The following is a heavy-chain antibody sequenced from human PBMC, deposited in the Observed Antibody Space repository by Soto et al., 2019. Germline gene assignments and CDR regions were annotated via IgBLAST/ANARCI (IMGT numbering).Heavy chain of an antibody. CDR2: INHSGST. V-gene: IGHV4-39*07. D-gene: IGHD6-19*01. Sequence: SETLSLTCTFSCGSISSGGYYFSRIRHPPGNLLEWIGEINHSGSTNYNPSLKSRVTISVDTSKNQFSLKLSSVTAADTAVYYCARGRSSGWYYYYYGMDVWGQGTTVTVSS. J-gene: IGHJ6*02. CDR1: CGSISSGGYY. CDR3: ARGRSSGWYYYYYGMDV.